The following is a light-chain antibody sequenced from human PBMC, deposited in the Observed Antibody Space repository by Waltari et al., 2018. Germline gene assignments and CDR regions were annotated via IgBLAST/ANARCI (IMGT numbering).Light chain of an antibody. CDR3: CSYAGSGTYV. Sequence: QSALTQPASVSGTPGQSITISCTGTTSDVGNYTLASWYQHNPGEAPKLMICEVIKRPSGVSNRFSGSKSGNTASLTISGLQAEDEADYYCCSYAGSGTYVFGTGTKVTVL. V-gene: IGLV2-23*02. CDR2: EVI. CDR1: TSDVGNYTL. J-gene: IGLJ1*01.